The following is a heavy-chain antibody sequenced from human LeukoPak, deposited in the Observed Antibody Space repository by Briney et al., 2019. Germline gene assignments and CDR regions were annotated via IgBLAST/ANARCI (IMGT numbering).Heavy chain of an antibody. Sequence: SETLSLTCTVSGGSISSSTYYWGWIRQPPGKGLEWIGSMYYSGNIYYNPSLKSRVTISVDTSKNQLSPKLSSVTAADTAVYYCARDHVRFIRRRNNVFDIWGQGTMVTVSS. CDR2: MYYSGNI. CDR3: ARDHVRFIRRRNNVFDI. CDR1: GGSISSSTYY. D-gene: IGHD1-14*01. V-gene: IGHV4-39*07. J-gene: IGHJ3*02.